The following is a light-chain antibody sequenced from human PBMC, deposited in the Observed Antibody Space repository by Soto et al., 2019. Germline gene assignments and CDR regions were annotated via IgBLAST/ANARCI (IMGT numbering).Light chain of an antibody. J-gene: IGKJ4*01. CDR1: QSISIW. CDR3: QHYNGYPIT. Sequence: DIQMTQSPSTLSASVGDRVTITCRASQSISIWLAWYQQKPGRAPKVLIYKTSTLESGVPSRFSGSGSGTEFTLSVSSLQADDVATYYCQHYNGYPITFGGGTKVEIK. CDR2: KTS. V-gene: IGKV1-5*03.